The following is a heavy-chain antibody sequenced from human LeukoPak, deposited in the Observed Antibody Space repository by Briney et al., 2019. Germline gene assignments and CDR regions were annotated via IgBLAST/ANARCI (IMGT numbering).Heavy chain of an antibody. CDR3: AKNEGVMVRGVTITWYFDY. CDR2: ISGSGGST. V-gene: IGHV3-23*01. Sequence: GGSLRLSCAASGFTFSSYAMSWVRQAPGKGLEWVSAISGSGGSTYYADSVKGRFTISRDNSKNTLYLQMNSLRAEDTAVYYCAKNEGVMVRGVTITWYFDYWGQGTLVTVSS. D-gene: IGHD3-10*01. J-gene: IGHJ4*02. CDR1: GFTFSSYA.